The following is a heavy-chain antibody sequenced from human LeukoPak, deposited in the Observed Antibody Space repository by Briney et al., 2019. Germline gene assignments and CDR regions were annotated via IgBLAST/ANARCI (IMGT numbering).Heavy chain of an antibody. CDR3: AREYPGYGIDY. V-gene: IGHV4-59*01. CDR2: IYYSGST. D-gene: IGHD5-12*01. J-gene: IGHJ4*02. CDR1: GGSISSYY. Sequence: PSETLSLTCTVSGGSISSYYWSWIRQPPGKGLEWIGYIYYSGSTNYNPSLKSRVTISVDTSKNQFSLKLSSVTAADTAVYYCAREYPGYGIDYWGQGTLVTVSS.